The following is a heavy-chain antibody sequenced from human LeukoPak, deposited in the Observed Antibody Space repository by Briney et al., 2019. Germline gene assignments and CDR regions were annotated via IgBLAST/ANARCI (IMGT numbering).Heavy chain of an antibody. CDR3: ATGRWLQDYFDY. CDR1: GYTFTSYY. CDR2: INPSGGST. D-gene: IGHD5-24*01. J-gene: IGHJ4*02. V-gene: IGHV1-46*01. Sequence: ASVKVSCKASGYTFTSYYMHWVRQAPGQGLEWMGIINPSGGSTSYAQKFQGRVTMTRDTSTSTVYMELSSLRSEDTAAYYCATGRWLQDYFDYWGQGTLVTVSS.